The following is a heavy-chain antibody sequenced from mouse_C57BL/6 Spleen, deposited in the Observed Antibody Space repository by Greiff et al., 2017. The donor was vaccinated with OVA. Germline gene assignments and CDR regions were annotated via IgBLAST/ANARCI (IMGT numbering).Heavy chain of an antibody. V-gene: IGHV1-64*01. CDR2: IHPNSGST. D-gene: IGHD2-4*01. CDR1: GYTFTSYW. J-gene: IGHJ3*01. CDR3: ARSGDYDGAWFAY. Sequence: VQLQQSGAELVKPGASVKLSCKASGYTFTSYWMHWVKQRPGQGLEWIGMIHPNSGSTNYNEKFKSKATLTVDKSSSTAYMQLSSLTSEDSAVYYCARSGDYDGAWFAYWGQGTLVTVSA.